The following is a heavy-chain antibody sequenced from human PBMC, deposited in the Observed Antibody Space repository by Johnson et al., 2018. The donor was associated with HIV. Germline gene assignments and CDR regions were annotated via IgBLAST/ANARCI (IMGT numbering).Heavy chain of an antibody. D-gene: IGHD4/OR15-4a*01. CDR3: AKGVRCDAFGI. CDR2: LSYDGSNK. CDR1: GFTFSSYA. Sequence: QVQLVESGGGVVQPGRSLRLSCAASGFTFSSYAMHWVRQAPGKGLEWVAFLSYDGSNKYYADSVKGRFTISRDNSKNTLYLQMNSLRAEDTAVYYCAKGVRCDAFGIWGQGTMVTVSS. V-gene: IGHV3-30*04. J-gene: IGHJ3*02.